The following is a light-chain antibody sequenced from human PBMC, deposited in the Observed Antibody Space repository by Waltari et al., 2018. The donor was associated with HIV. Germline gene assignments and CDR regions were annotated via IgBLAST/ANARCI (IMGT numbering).Light chain of an antibody. CDR1: ASDLRAYNY. J-gene: IGLJ3*02. Sequence: QSALTQPASVSGSPGQSLTVSCSGTASDLRAYNYVSWFQQHPDKAPQLLIFDVNKRPSGVSNRFSGSKSGSTASLTISGLQPDDEADYFCCSYTTSGTWVFGGGTRVTVL. V-gene: IGLV2-14*03. CDR3: CSYTTSGTWV. CDR2: DVN.